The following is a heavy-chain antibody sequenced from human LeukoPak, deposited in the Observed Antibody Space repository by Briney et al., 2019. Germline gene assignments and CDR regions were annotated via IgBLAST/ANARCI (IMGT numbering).Heavy chain of an antibody. CDR3: ARESYGSGSYYEY. J-gene: IGHJ4*02. Sequence: SETLSLTCAVYGGSFSGYYWSWIRQPPGKGLEWIGEINHSGSTNYNPSLKSRVTISVDTSKNQFSLKLSSVTAADTAVYYCARESYGSGSYYEYWGQGTLVTVSS. V-gene: IGHV4-34*01. CDR1: GGSFSGYY. CDR2: INHSGST. D-gene: IGHD3-10*01.